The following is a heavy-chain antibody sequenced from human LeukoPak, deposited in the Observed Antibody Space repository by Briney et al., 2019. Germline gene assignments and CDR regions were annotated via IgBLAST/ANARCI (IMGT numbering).Heavy chain of an antibody. D-gene: IGHD3-3*01. V-gene: IGHV4-59*01. CDR1: GGSISTYY. Sequence: NPSETLSLTCTVSGGSISTYYWSWLRQPPGKRLEWIGHIYYSGSTNYNPSLKSRVTISVDTSKNQCSLKLSSVTAADTAVYYCASRSSIWSGYQDTLYYFDSWGQGTLVTVSS. J-gene: IGHJ4*02. CDR2: IYYSGST. CDR3: ASRSSIWSGYQDTLYYFDS.